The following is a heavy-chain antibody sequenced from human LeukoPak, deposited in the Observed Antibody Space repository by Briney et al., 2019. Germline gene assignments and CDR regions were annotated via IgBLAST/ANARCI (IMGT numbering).Heavy chain of an antibody. Sequence: GASVKVSCKASGYTFTSYAMHWVRQAPGQRLEWMGWINAGNGNTKYSQEFQGRVTITRDTSTSTAYMELRSLRSDDTAVYYCARDRDSSGWYPNWFDPWGQGTLVTVSS. J-gene: IGHJ5*02. CDR1: GYTFTSYA. CDR2: INAGNGNT. CDR3: ARDRDSSGWYPNWFDP. V-gene: IGHV1-3*01. D-gene: IGHD6-19*01.